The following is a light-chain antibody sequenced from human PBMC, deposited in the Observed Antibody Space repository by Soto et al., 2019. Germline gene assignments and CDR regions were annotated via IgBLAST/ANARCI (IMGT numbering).Light chain of an antibody. Sequence: QSVLTQPASVSGSPGQSITISCTGTSSDVGSYNLVSWYQQHPGKAPKLMIYEGSKRPSGVSNRFSGSMSGNTASLTISGLQAEDEADYYCCSYAGSSPYVFGTGTKLTVL. V-gene: IGLV2-23*01. CDR1: SSDVGSYNL. J-gene: IGLJ1*01. CDR2: EGS. CDR3: CSYAGSSPYV.